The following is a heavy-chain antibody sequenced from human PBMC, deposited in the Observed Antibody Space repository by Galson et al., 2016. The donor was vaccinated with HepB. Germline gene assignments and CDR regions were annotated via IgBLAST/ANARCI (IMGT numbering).Heavy chain of an antibody. J-gene: IGHJ4*02. D-gene: IGHD3-22*01. CDR2: IHDSGST. CDR1: GGSVSSGTYY. V-gene: IGHV4-61*01. Sequence: SETLSLTCTVSGGSVSSGTYYWSWIRQPPGKGLEWIGYIHDSGSTNYNPSLKSRVTISVDTSKNQFSLRLNSVTAADTAVYYCARASGPLTYYHDSSCYEDYWGQRTLVTVSS. CDR3: ARASGPLTYYHDSSCYEDY.